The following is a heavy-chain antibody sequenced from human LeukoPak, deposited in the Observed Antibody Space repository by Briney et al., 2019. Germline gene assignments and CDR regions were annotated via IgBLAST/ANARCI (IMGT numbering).Heavy chain of an antibody. CDR3: ARVEWATIHYGMDV. D-gene: IGHD5-12*01. Sequence: GGSLRLSCAASGFTFSSYWMSWVRQAPGKGLEWVANIKQGGSERYYVDSVKGRFTISRDNAKNSLYLEMNSLRAEDTAVYYCARVEWATIHYGMDVWGKGTTVTVSS. CDR1: GFTFSSYW. CDR2: IKQGGSER. J-gene: IGHJ6*04. V-gene: IGHV3-7*03.